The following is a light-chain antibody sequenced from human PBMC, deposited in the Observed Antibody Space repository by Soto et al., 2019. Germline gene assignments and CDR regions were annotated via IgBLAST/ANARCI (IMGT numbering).Light chain of an antibody. V-gene: IGKV3-20*01. Sequence: DMVLTQSPGTLSLSPGETATLSCRASQTVRSSYLAWYQQKPGQAPRLLIYAASSRATGIPDRFSGSGSGKDFTLTISRLAPGDFAVYYCHQYGSSRNTFGQGTKLEIK. CDR1: QTVRSSY. CDR2: AAS. CDR3: HQYGSSRNT. J-gene: IGKJ2*01.